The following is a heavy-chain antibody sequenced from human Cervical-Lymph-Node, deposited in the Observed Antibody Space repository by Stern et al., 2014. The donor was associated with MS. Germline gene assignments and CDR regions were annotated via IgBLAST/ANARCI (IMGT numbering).Heavy chain of an antibody. CDR3: AGGNGWYSDK. J-gene: IGHJ4*02. V-gene: IGHV3-7*03. D-gene: IGHD6-19*01. Sequence: EVQLEESGGGLVQPGGSRTLSWAASGLTFSNNWMNWVRQAPGKGLQWVANIKQDGSQKYYVDSVKGRFTISRDNAKSSLYLQMNSLRAEDTAVYYCAGGNGWYSDKWGQGTLVTVSS. CDR1: GLTFSNNW. CDR2: IKQDGSQK.